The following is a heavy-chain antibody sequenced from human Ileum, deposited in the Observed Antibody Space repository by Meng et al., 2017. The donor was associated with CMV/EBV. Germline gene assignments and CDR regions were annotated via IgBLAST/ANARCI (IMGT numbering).Heavy chain of an antibody. CDR3: ARDRQGSGSYTDY. CDR1: GGSISSGAFY. V-gene: IGHV4-30-4*01. J-gene: IGHJ4*02. Sequence: TVSGGSISSGAFYWSWIRQPPGKGLEWIGFIYYSGSTYYNPSLRSRVTMSVDTSKNQFSLNLTSVTAADTAVYYCARDRQGSGSYTDYWGQGTLVTSPQ. CDR2: IYYSGST. D-gene: IGHD1-26*01.